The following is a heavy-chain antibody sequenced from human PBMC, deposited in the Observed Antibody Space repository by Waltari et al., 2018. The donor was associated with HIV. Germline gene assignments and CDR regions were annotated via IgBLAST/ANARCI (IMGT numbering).Heavy chain of an antibody. D-gene: IGHD4-17*01. CDR3: ATLPTTATTFDY. CDR2: INTDTGNP. V-gene: IGHV7-4-1*02. J-gene: IGHJ4*02. Sequence: QVQLVQSGSELKKPGASVKVSCQASGYPSTNYTLNWLRQAPGQGLEWMGWINTDTGNPTYAQGFTGRFVFSLDTSVSTAYLQISGLTPEDTALYYCATLPTTATTFDYWGQGTLVTVSS. CDR1: GYPSTNYT.